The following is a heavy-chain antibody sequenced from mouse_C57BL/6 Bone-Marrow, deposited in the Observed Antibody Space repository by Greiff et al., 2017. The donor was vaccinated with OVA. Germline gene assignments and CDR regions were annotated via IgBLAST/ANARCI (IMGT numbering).Heavy chain of an antibody. V-gene: IGHV1-76*01. D-gene: IGHD1-1*01. CDR2: IYPGSGNT. J-gene: IGHJ1*03. CDR3: AGHYYYGPLPFDV. Sequence: QVQLQQSGAELVRPGASVKLSCKASGYTFTDYYINWVKQRPGQGLEWIARIYPGSGNTYYNEKFKGKATLTAEKSSSTAYMQLSSLTSEDSAVYFCAGHYYYGPLPFDVWGTGTTVTVSS. CDR1: GYTFTDYY.